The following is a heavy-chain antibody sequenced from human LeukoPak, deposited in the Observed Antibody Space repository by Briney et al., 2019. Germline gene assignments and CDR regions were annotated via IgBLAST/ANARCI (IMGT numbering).Heavy chain of an antibody. CDR2: INPNSGGT. D-gene: IGHD1-26*01. J-gene: IGHJ3*02. CDR3: AREYSGSASSFDI. Sequence: GASVKVSCKASGYTFTGYYMHWVRQAPGLGLEWMGWINPNSGGTNYAQKFQGRVTMTRDTSISTAYMELSRLRSDDTAVYYCAREYSGSASSFDIWGQGTMVTVSS. CDR1: GYTFTGYY. V-gene: IGHV1-2*02.